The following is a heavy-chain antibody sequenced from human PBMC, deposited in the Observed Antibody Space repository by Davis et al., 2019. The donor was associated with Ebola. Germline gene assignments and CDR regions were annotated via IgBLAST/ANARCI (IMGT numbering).Heavy chain of an antibody. CDR1: RYIFTSYW. CDR2: IYPVDSDT. J-gene: IGHJ5*02. Sequence: GESLKISCKASRYIFTSYWIGWLRHMLLHGLEWMWMIYPVDSDTRYSPSFHGQVTISADKSTTTAYLQWSSLKASDTARYYCARGGYSYAWFDPWGQGTLVNVSS. CDR3: ARGGYSYAWFDP. D-gene: IGHD5-18*01. V-gene: IGHV5-51*01.